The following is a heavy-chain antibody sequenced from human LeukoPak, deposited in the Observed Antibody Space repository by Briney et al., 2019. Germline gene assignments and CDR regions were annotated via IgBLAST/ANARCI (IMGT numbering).Heavy chain of an antibody. V-gene: IGHV5-51*01. CDR3: ARWGVGATNYFDY. Sequence: GESLKISCKGSGYGFTSYYIGWVRQMPGKGLEWMGIIYPGDSDTRYSPSFQGQVTISADKSISTAYLQWSSLKASDTAMYYCARWGVGATNYFDYWGQGTLVTVSS. D-gene: IGHD1-26*01. CDR2: IYPGDSDT. J-gene: IGHJ4*02. CDR1: GYGFTSYY.